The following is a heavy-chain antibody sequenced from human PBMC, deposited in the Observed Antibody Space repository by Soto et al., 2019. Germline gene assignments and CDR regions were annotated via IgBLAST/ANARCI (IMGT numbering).Heavy chain of an antibody. Sequence: EVHLVESGGGLVQPGGSLRLSCAGSGFTFSNHWMNWVRQAPGKGLEWVANIKADGSEKYYVESVKGRFTISRDNAKNSSYMPMNGLSAEHTAVYYCARARGVDSWGQGTLVTVSS. CDR2: IKADGSEK. CDR3: ARARGVDS. CDR1: GFTFSNHW. V-gene: IGHV3-7*03. J-gene: IGHJ5*01. D-gene: IGHD3-16*01.